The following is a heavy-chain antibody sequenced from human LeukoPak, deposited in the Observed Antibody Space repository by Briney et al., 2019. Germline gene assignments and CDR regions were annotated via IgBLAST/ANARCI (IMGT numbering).Heavy chain of an antibody. CDR2: INQDGSEK. J-gene: IGHJ4*02. Sequence: PGGSLRLSCAASGFTFSNYWMSWVRQAPGKGLEWVAHINQDGSEKYYVDSVKGRFTISRDNAKNTLYLQMRSLRAEDTAVYYCMTRDTSGYWGQGTLVTVSS. V-gene: IGHV3-7*02. CDR3: MTRDTSGY. CDR1: GFTFSNYW. D-gene: IGHD3-10*01.